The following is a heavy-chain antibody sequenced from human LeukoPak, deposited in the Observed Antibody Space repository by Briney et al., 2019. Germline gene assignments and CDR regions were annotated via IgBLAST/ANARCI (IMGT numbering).Heavy chain of an antibody. CDR2: ISSSGSNI. Sequence: RLSXAASGFTFXXXXXNWXXXXPGXGXEWXXYISSSGSNIDYADSVKGRFTISRDNAKNSLYLQMNSLRDEDTAVYSCARDRRGYXXXPFDYWGQGTLVTXSS. CDR3: ARDRRGYXXXPFDY. V-gene: IGHV3-48*02. J-gene: IGHJ4*02. D-gene: IGHD5-18*01. CDR1: GFTFXXXX.